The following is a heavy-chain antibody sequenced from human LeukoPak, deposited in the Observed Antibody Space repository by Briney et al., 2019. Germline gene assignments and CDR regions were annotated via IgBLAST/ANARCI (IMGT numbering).Heavy chain of an antibody. CDR2: VSSSSSYI. Sequence: GGSLRLSCAASGFTFSSYSMNWVRQAPGKGLEWVSSVSSSSSYIYYADSVKGRFTISRDNAKNSLYLQMNSLRAEDTAVYYCARADRGYFDYWGQGTLVTVSS. D-gene: IGHD3-22*01. V-gene: IGHV3-21*01. CDR1: GFTFSSYS. J-gene: IGHJ4*02. CDR3: ARADRGYFDY.